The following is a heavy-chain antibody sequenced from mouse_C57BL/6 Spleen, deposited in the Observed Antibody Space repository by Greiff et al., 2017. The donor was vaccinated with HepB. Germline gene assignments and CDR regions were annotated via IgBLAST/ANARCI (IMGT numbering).Heavy chain of an antibody. CDR1: GYTFTDYN. Sequence: VQLKESGPELVKPGASVKMSCKASGYTFTDYNMHWVKQSHGKSLEWIGYINPNNGGTSYNQKFKGKATLTVNKSSSTAYMELRSLTSEDSAVYYCARNYYYGSSYHFDYWGQGTTLTVSS. V-gene: IGHV1-22*01. CDR3: ARNYYYGSSYHFDY. J-gene: IGHJ2*01. D-gene: IGHD1-1*01. CDR2: INPNNGGT.